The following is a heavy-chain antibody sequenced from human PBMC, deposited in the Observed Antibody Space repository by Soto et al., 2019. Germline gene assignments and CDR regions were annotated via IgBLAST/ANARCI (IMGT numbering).Heavy chain of an antibody. J-gene: IGHJ3*02. CDR3: VRDRGGSNGLRLRAFDI. CDR2: IHYSGST. V-gene: IGHV4-30-4*01. Sequence: QVQLQESGPGLVKPSETLPLTCTVSGGSISRGDFYWSWIRQPPGKGLEWIGSIHYSGSTYYSPSLKSRVAISVHTSKNQLSLELSSVTAAVKAVYHCVRDRGGSNGLRLRAFDIWGQGTMVTVSS. CDR1: GGSISRGDFY. D-gene: IGHD3-16*01.